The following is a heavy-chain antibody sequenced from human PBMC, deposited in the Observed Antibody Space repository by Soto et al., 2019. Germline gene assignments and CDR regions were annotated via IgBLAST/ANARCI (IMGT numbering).Heavy chain of an antibody. CDR2: VHYSGSA. CDR3: ASSVHPFAGVV. V-gene: IGHV4-59*01. Sequence: QLQESGPGLVQPSETLSLTCTVSGASLSDYYGSWIRQSPVKGLEHIGYVHYSGSANYNPSLKSLVTISMDTSKNQFTLKLTSAIAADTAIYYCASSVHPFAGVVWGQGILVTVSS. J-gene: IGHJ4*02. CDR1: GASLSDYY. D-gene: IGHD3-16*01.